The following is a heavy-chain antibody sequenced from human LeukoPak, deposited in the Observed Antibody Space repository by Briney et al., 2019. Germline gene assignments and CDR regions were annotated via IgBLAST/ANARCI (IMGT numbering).Heavy chain of an antibody. CDR2: IYHSGST. CDR3: ARHGYCSSTSCYGPHNFDY. CDR1: GYSISSGYY. Sequence: PSETLSLTCAVSGYSISSGYYWGWIRQPPGKGLEWIGSIYHSGSTYYNPSLKSRVTISVDTSKNQFSLKLSSVTAADTAVYYCARHGYCSSTSCYGPHNFDYWGQGTLVTVSS. V-gene: IGHV4-38-2*01. J-gene: IGHJ4*02. D-gene: IGHD2-2*01.